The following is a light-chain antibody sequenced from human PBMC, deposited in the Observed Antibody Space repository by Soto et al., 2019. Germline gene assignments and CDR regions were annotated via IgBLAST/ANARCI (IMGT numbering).Light chain of an antibody. V-gene: IGLV2-14*01. CDR1: SSDVGTYNY. CDR2: EVS. CDR3: SSYASGNTHV. J-gene: IGLJ1*01. Sequence: QSALTQPISVSGSPGQSITISCTGTSSDVGTYNYVSWYQQYPGKAPKVIIYEVSNRPSGVSNRFSGSKSGNTASLTISGLQAEDEADYYCSSYASGNTHVFGSGTKLTVL.